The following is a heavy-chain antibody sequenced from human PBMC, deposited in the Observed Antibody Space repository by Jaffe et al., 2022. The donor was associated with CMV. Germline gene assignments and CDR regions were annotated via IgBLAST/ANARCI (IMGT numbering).Heavy chain of an antibody. Sequence: EVQLVESGGGLVKPGGSLRLSCAASGFTFSSYSMNWVRQAPGKGLEWVSSISSSSSYIYYADSVKGRFTISRDNAKNSLYLQMNSLRAEDTAVYYCARYRGYYYYYYMDVWGKGTTVTVSS. CDR1: GFTFSSYS. J-gene: IGHJ6*03. CDR2: ISSSSSYI. CDR3: ARYRGYYYYYYMDV. V-gene: IGHV3-21*01.